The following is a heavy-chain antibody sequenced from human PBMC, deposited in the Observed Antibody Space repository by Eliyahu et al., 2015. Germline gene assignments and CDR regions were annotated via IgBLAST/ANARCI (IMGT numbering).Heavy chain of an antibody. J-gene: IGHJ2*01. D-gene: IGHD3-10*01. CDR1: XFXFSXDW. CDR2: INXDGSAK. V-gene: IGHV3-7*01. Sequence: EVQVVESGGGLVQPGGSLRLSCAXSXFXFSXDWMSWVRQAPGKGLEWVANINXDGSAKYSVDSVKGRFTVSRDSAKNSLYLQMNSLTVEDTAVYYCASLTMVPGATWYFGLWGRGTLVTVSS. CDR3: ASLTMVPGATWYFGL.